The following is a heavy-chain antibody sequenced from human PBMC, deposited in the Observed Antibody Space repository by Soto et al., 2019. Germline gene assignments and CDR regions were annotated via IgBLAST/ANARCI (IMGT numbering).Heavy chain of an antibody. D-gene: IGHD5-18*01. J-gene: IGHJ4*02. V-gene: IGHV3-23*01. Sequence: EVQLLESGGGLVQPGGSLRLSCAASGFTFGSYGMSWVRQAPGKGLEWVSAISGAGGSTYYADSVKGRFTISRDNSKNTLFLHVNSLRAEDTAMYFCAKHRMSTAIVDYWGQGTLVTVSS. CDR2: ISGAGGST. CDR3: AKHRMSTAIVDY. CDR1: GFTFGSYG.